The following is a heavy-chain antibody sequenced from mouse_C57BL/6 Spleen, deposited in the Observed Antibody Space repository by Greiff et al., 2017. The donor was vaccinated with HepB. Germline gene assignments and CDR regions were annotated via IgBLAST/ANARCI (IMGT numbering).Heavy chain of an antibody. CDR3: ARGGAVYPGAMDY. CDR1: GYTFTSYW. J-gene: IGHJ4*01. D-gene: IGHD2-1*01. CDR2: IDPSDSYT. Sequence: VQLQQPGAELVMPGASVKLSCKASGYTFTSYWMHWVKQRPGQGLEWIGEIDPSDSYTNYNQKFKGKSTLTVDKSSSTAYMQLSSLTSEDSAVYYCARGGAVYPGAMDYWGQGTSVTVSS. V-gene: IGHV1-69*01.